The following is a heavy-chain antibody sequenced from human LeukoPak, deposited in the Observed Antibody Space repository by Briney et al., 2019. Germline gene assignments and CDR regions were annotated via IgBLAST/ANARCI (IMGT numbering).Heavy chain of an antibody. CDR1: GFIFSNAW. CDR2: IKSKIDGGAT. Sequence: PGGSLRLSCAASGFIFSNAWMSWVRQAPGKGLEWVGGIKSKIDGGATDYAAPVQGRFTVSRDDSKNTLYLQINSLKVEDTAVYYCTDFVDCWGQGTLVTVSS. J-gene: IGHJ4*02. CDR3: TDFVDC. V-gene: IGHV3-15*01.